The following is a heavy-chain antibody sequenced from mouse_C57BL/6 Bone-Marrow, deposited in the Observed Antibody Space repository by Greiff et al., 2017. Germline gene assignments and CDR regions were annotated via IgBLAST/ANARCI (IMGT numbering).Heavy chain of an antibody. V-gene: IGHV1-52*01. J-gene: IGHJ1*03. Sequence: QVQLQQPGAELVRPGSSVKLSCKASGYTFTSYWMHWVKQRPIQGLEWIGNIDPSDSETHYNQKFKDKATLTVDKSSSTAYMRLSSLTSEDSAVYYCAKLGRYWYFDVWGTGTTVTVSS. CDR1: GYTFTSYW. D-gene: IGHD4-1*01. CDR3: AKLGRYWYFDV. CDR2: IDPSDSET.